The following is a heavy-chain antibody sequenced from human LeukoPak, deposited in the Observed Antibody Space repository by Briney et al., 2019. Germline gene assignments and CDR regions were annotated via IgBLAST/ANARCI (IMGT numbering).Heavy chain of an antibody. J-gene: IGHJ4*02. CDR1: GFTFSSYD. CDR3: AKVAWRWAMATGGFDY. Sequence: GGSLRLSCAASGFTFSSYDIHWVRQATGKGLEWVSAISGSGGSTYYADSVKGRFTISRDNSKNTLYLQMNSLRAEDTAVYYCAKVAWRWAMATGGFDYWGQGTLVTVSS. D-gene: IGHD5-18*01. CDR2: ISGSGGST. V-gene: IGHV3-23*01.